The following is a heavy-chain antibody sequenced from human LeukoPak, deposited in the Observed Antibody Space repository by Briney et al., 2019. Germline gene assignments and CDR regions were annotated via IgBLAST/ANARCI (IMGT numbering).Heavy chain of an antibody. V-gene: IGHV3-23*01. CDR3: AKDRRRYFDWLPNWFDP. CDR2: ISGSGGST. CDR1: GFTFSSYA. D-gene: IGHD3-9*01. J-gene: IGHJ5*02. Sequence: PGGSLRLSCAASGFTFSSYAMSWVRQAPGKGLEWVSAISGSGGSTYYADSAKGRFTISRDNSKNTLYLQMNSLRAEDTAVYYCAKDRRRYFDWLPNWFDPWGQGTLVTVSS.